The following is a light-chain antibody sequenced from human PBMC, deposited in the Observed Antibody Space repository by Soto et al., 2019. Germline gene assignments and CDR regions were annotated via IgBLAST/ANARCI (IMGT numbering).Light chain of an antibody. CDR1: QGIISY. J-gene: IGKJ4*01. V-gene: IGKV1-9*01. CDR2: GAS. CDR3: KQVKSYPFT. Sequence: IQLTQSPSSLSASIGDRVTIACRASQGIISYLVWYQQKPGKAPKLLIHGASNLESGVQSRFSGSGSGTDFTLTIRSLQPEDFATYYCKQVKSYPFTFGGGTKVDIK.